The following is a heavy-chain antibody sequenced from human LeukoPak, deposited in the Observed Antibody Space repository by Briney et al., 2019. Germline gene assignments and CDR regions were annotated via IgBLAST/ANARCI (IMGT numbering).Heavy chain of an antibody. Sequence: ASVKVSCKASGYTFTRYAMHWVRQAPGQRFEWMGWINAGNGNTKYSEKFQGRVTISRDTSASTAYMELSSLRSEDTAVYYCARELWASGVNWFDPWGQGTLVTVSS. CDR3: ARELWASGVNWFDP. D-gene: IGHD5-12*01. CDR1: GYTFTRYA. V-gene: IGHV1-3*01. J-gene: IGHJ5*02. CDR2: INAGNGNT.